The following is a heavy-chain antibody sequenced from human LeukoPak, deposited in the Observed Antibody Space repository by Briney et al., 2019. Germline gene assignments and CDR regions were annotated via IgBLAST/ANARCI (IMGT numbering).Heavy chain of an antibody. Sequence: PSETLSLTCTVSGGSISGSSYYWGWIRQPPGKGLEWIGSIYYSGSTYDKSSLKSRVTISVDTSKNQFSLNLSSVTAADTAVYYCARHHSSSFYFDYWGQGTLVTVSS. D-gene: IGHD6-13*01. V-gene: IGHV4-39*01. CDR2: IYYSGST. CDR1: GGSISGSSYY. CDR3: ARHHSSSFYFDY. J-gene: IGHJ4*02.